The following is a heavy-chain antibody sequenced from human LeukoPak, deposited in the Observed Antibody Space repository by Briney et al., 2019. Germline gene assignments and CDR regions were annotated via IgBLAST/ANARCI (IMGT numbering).Heavy chain of an antibody. D-gene: IGHD3-10*01. CDR1: GYTFTSYG. J-gene: IGHJ4*02. CDR2: ISAYNGST. V-gene: IGHV1-18*01. CDR3: ARSSLYGSGSYFDY. Sequence: ASVKVSCKASGYTFTSYGISWVRQAPGQGLEWMGWISAYNGSTNYAQKLQGRVTVTTDTSTSTAYMELRSLRSDDTAVYYCARSSLYGSGSYFDYWGQGTLVTVSS.